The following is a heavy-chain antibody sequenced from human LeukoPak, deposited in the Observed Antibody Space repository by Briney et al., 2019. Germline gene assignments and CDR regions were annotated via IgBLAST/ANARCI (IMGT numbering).Heavy chain of an antibody. CDR1: GGSITDYF. V-gene: IGHV4-59*12. CDR3: AREAGYYDFWSGYYPPGLDI. J-gene: IGHJ3*02. CDR2: IFYNGAT. D-gene: IGHD3-3*01. Sequence: SETLSLTCTVSGGSITDYFWSWIRQPPGKGLEWIGYIFYNGATSYNPSLKSRVTMSVDTSKNQFSLKLSSVTAADTAVYYCAREAGYYDFWSGYYPPGLDIWGQGTMVTVSS.